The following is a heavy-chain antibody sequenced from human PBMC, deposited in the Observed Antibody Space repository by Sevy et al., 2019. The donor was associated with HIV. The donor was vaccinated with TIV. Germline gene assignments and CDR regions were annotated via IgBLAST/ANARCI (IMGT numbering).Heavy chain of an antibody. CDR2: IWYDGTIK. Sequence: GGSLRLSCAASGFTFSSYVMHWVRQAPGNGLEWVALIWYDGTIKYYADSVKGRFTISRDNSKDTLFLQMNSLTPEDTAVYYCARGGGYCGGDCYSIDYSGQGALVTVSS. CDR3: ARGGGYCGGDCYSIDY. D-gene: IGHD2-21*02. J-gene: IGHJ4*02. V-gene: IGHV3-33*08. CDR1: GFTFSSYV.